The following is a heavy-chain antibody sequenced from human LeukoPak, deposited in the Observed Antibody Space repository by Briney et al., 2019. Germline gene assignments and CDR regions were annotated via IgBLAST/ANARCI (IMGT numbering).Heavy chain of an antibody. V-gene: IGHV3-33*06. Sequence: PGGSLRLSCAASGFTFDNHGMHWVRQAPGKGLEWVAVIWYDGSKKYYGNSVKGRFTISRDNSKNTLYLQMNSLRAEDTAVYYCAKDLEGGYDSSGYYPDYWGQGTLVTVSS. CDR1: GFTFDNHG. D-gene: IGHD3-22*01. J-gene: IGHJ4*02. CDR2: IWYDGSKK. CDR3: AKDLEGGYDSSGYYPDY.